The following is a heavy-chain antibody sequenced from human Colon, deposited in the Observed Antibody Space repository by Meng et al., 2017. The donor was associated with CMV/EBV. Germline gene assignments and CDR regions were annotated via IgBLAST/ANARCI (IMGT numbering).Heavy chain of an antibody. CDR2: INPYSADK. CDR3: ARELARGGY. CDR1: GQICTHFG. V-gene: IGHV1-18*01. J-gene: IGHJ4*02. Sequence: VGGNHPRAPRTVSCKTSGQICTHFGTRWARQAPGQGLEWMAYINPYSADKNYAQRLQGRVALTTDTSTRTVYMERGSLTSDDTAMYYCARELARGGYWGQGTLVTVSS.